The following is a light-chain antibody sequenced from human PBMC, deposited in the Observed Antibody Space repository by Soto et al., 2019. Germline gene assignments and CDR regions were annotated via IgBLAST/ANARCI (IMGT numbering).Light chain of an antibody. Sequence: QSVLTQPPSASGTPGQRVTISCSGSSSNIGSNTVNWYQQLPGTAPKLLIYSNNQRPSGVPDRFSGSKSGTSASLAISGLQSEDEADYYCAAWDDSLVVFGGGTKLTVX. J-gene: IGLJ2*01. V-gene: IGLV1-44*01. CDR3: AAWDDSLVV. CDR1: SSNIGSNT. CDR2: SNN.